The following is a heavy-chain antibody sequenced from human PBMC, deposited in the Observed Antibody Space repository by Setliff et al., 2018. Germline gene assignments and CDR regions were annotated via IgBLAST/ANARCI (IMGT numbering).Heavy chain of an antibody. J-gene: IGHJ4*02. CDR3: RLAHCNTTSCEEALDF. Sequence: SETLSLTCTVYGGSFSDYYWGWIRQSPGKRPEWIAEIDQSGNTNYNPSLNSRVSVSVDTPTNQFSLKVFSVTAADTAVYYFRLAHCNTTSCEEALDFWSQGTLVTVSS. CDR2: IDQSGNT. V-gene: IGHV4-34*01. CDR1: GGSFSDYY. D-gene: IGHD2-2*01.